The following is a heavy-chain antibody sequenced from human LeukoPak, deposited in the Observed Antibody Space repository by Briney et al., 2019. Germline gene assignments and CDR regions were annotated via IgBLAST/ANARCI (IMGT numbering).Heavy chain of an antibody. D-gene: IGHD3-10*01. CDR3: ARVESYGSGSYYYYGMDV. J-gene: IGHJ6*02. CDR1: GGTFSSYA. Sequence: ASVKVSCKASGGTFSSYAISWVRQAPGQGLEWMGGIIPIFGTANYAQKFQGRVTITADEPTSTAYMELSSLRSEDTAVYYCARVESYGSGSYYYYGMDVWGQGTTVTVSS. CDR2: IIPIFGTA. V-gene: IGHV1-69*13.